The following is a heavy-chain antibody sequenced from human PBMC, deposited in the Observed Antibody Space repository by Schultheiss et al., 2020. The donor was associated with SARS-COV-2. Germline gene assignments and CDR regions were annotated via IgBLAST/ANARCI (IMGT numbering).Heavy chain of an antibody. V-gene: IGHV4-61*01. Sequence: GSLRLSCTVSGGSVSNNSYYWSWIRQPPGKGLEWIAYINYSGYTNYNPSLKSRVTMSVDTSKNQFSLKLSSVTAADTAVYYCARGATTVTTTVFDYWGQGTLVTVSS. J-gene: IGHJ4*02. CDR3: ARGATTVTTTVFDY. CDR1: GGSVSNNSYY. CDR2: INYSGYT. D-gene: IGHD4-17*01.